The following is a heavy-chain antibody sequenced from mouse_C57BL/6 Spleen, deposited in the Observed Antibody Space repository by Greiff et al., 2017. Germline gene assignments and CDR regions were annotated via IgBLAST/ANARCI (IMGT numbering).Heavy chain of an antibody. CDR2: IYPGSGNT. D-gene: IGHD1-1*01. V-gene: IGHV1-84*01. CDR1: GYTFPDYY. Sequence: QVQLQQSGPELVKPGASVKISCKASGYTFPDYYIHWVTQRPGPGLEWIGWIYPGSGNTKYHEKFKGKATLTVATSSSTAYMQLSSLTSEDSAVYFCARQDGTPLWGQGTTLTVSS. CDR3: ARQDGTPL. J-gene: IGHJ2*01.